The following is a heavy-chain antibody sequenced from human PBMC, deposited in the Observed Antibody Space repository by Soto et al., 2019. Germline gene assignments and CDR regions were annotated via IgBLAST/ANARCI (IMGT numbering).Heavy chain of an antibody. V-gene: IGHV4-39*01. J-gene: IGHJ4*02. CDR3: SRHAAYDSVWGKSDGSDY. CDR1: GGSISSNSYY. CDR2: MYYSGAT. Sequence: QLQLQESGPGLVKPSETLSLACTVSGGSISSNSYYWAWIRQPPGKGLEWIGSMYYSGATYHNPSRQTRVTISVDTSNNQSSLHLRSVTAADTAVYYCSRHAAYDSVWGKSDGSDYWGQGTLVTVSS. D-gene: IGHD3-16*01.